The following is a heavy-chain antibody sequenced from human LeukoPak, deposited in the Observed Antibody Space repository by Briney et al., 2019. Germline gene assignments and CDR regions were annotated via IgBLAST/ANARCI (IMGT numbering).Heavy chain of an antibody. CDR3: AKGFNWNYVWDY. D-gene: IGHD1-7*01. CDR2: ISGSGGST. V-gene: IGHV3-23*01. J-gene: IGHJ4*02. Sequence: GRSLRLSCAASGFTFSSYAMSWVRQAPGKGLEWVSAISGSGGSTYYADSVKGRFTISRDNSKNTLYLQMNSLRAEDTAVYYCAKGFNWNYVWDYWGQGTLVTVSS. CDR1: GFTFSSYA.